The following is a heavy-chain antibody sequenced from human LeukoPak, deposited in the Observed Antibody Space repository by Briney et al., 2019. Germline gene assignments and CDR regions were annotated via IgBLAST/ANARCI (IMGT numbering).Heavy chain of an antibody. Sequence: EASVKVSCKASGGTFSSYAISWVRQAPGQGLEWVGGIIPIFGTANYAQKFQGRVTITADESTSTAYMELSSLRSEDTAVYYCARDQDSNYGQYYYMDVWGKGTTVTVSS. CDR2: IIPIFGTA. CDR1: GGTFSSYA. D-gene: IGHD4-11*01. V-gene: IGHV1-69*13. J-gene: IGHJ6*03. CDR3: ARDQDSNYGQYYYMDV.